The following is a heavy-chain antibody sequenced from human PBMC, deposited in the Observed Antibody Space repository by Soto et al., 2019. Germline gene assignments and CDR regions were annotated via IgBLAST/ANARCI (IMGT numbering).Heavy chain of an antibody. Sequence: SETLSLTCTVSGGSISSGGYYWSWIRQHPGKGLEWIGYIYYSGSTYYNPSLKSRVTISVDTSKNQFSLKLSSVTAADTAVYYCARTYCSGGSCYPPDSYYYGMDVWGQGTTVTVSS. J-gene: IGHJ6*02. CDR2: IYYSGST. CDR3: ARTYCSGGSCYPPDSYYYGMDV. CDR1: GGSISSGGYY. V-gene: IGHV4-31*03. D-gene: IGHD2-15*01.